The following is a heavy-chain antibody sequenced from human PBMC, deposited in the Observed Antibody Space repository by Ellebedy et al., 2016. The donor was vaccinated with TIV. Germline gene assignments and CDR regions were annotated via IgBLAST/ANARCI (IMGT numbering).Heavy chain of an antibody. J-gene: IGHJ3*02. Sequence: AASVKVSCKASGGTFSSYAISWVRQAPGQGLEWMGRIIPFLGIANNAQKFQGRVTITADKSTSTAYMDLSSLRSEDTALYYCARDRSSMLRGHAFDIWGQGTMVTVSS. CDR1: GGTFSSYA. D-gene: IGHD3-10*01. CDR2: IIPFLGIA. V-gene: IGHV1-69*04. CDR3: ARDRSSMLRGHAFDI.